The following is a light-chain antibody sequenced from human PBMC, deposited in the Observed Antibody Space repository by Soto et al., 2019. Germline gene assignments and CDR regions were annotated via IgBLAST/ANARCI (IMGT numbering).Light chain of an antibody. J-gene: IGKJ5*01. CDR2: AAS. CDR3: QQSSRTPIT. CDR1: QSISSY. V-gene: IGKV1-39*01. Sequence: DIQMTQSPSSLSASVGDRVTITCRASQSISSYLNWYQRKPGKAPTLLIYAASSLQSGVPSRFSGSGSGTDFTLAINGLQPEDFATYYCQQSSRTPITFGQGTRLEIK.